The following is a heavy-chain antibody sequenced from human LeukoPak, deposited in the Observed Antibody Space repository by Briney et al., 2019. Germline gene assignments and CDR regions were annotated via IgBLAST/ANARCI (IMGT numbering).Heavy chain of an antibody. Sequence: SQTLSLTCAVTGASVSSGGSSWAWIRQPPGKGLEWIGYIYHIVNTFYNPSLQSRVTISVDRAKNQVSLRLTSVTAVDTAVYYCARDSYGLGSNYFDPWGQGTQVTVSS. V-gene: IGHV4-30-2*01. CDR2: IYHIVNT. CDR1: GASVSSGGSS. J-gene: IGHJ5*02. CDR3: ARDSYGLGSNYFDP. D-gene: IGHD3-10*01.